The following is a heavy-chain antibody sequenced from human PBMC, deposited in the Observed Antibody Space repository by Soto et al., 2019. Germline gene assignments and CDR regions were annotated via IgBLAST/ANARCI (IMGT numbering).Heavy chain of an antibody. Sequence: QVQLQESGPGLVKPSGTLSLTCAVSGGSITSNNWWSWVRQPPGKGLEWIGGIYYSGNTNYNPSLRGRVSMSVDKSQNQFSLGLTSVTAADTAVYYCARGFGHTSSWYFDLWGQGILITVSS. V-gene: IGHV4-4*02. CDR2: IYYSGNT. J-gene: IGHJ4*02. CDR1: GGSITSNNW. CDR3: ARGFGHTSSWYFDL. D-gene: IGHD6-13*01.